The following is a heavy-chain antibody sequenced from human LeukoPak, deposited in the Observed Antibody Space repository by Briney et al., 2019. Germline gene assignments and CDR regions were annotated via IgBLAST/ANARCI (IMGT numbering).Heavy chain of an antibody. CDR3: ARDFGARGWFDY. D-gene: IGHD3-10*01. J-gene: IGHJ4*02. Sequence: GGSLRLSCAASGFTFSSCAMHWVRQAPGKGLEWVSVISKDGSNKYFADSVKGRFTISRDNAKNSLYLQMNSLRAEDTAVYYCARDFGARGWFDYWGQGTLVTVSS. CDR1: GFTFSSCA. CDR2: ISKDGSNK. V-gene: IGHV3-30*04.